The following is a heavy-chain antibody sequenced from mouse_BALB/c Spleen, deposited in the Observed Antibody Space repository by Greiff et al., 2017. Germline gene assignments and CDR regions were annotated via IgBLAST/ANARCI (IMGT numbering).Heavy chain of an antibody. D-gene: IGHD2-14*01. CDR3: ARLGPYYRYDGGYYAMDY. CDR2: ILPGSGST. Sequence: QVQLQQSGAELMKPGASVKISCKATGYTFSSYWIEWVKQRPGHGLEWIGEILPGSGSTNYNEKFKGKATFTADTSSNTAYMQLSSLTSEDSAVYYCARLGPYYRYDGGYYAMDYWGQGTSVTVSS. V-gene: IGHV1-9*01. CDR1: GYTFSSYW. J-gene: IGHJ4*01.